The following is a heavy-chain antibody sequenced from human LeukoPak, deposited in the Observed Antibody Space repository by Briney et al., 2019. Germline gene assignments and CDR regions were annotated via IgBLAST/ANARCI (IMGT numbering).Heavy chain of an antibody. CDR1: GYTFTSYY. Sequence: ASVKVSCKASGYTFTSYYMHWVRQAPGQGLEWMGIINPSGGSTSYAQKFQGRVTMTRDTSTSTVYMELSSLGSEDTAVYYCARDRRVVVILDYWGQGTLVTVSS. CDR3: ARDRRVVVILDY. V-gene: IGHV1-46*01. D-gene: IGHD2-15*01. J-gene: IGHJ4*02. CDR2: INPSGGST.